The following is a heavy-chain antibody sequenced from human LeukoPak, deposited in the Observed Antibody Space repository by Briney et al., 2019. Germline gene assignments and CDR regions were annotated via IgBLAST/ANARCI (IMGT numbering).Heavy chain of an antibody. J-gene: IGHJ5*02. Sequence: SETLSLTCAVYGGSFSGYYWSWIRQPPGKGREWVGEINHSGSTNYNPSLKSRVTISVDTSKNQFSLKLSSVTAADTAVYYCARALPRYDILTGYYIGGWFDPWGQGTLVTVSS. D-gene: IGHD3-9*01. CDR3: ARALPRYDILTGYYIGGWFDP. CDR2: INHSGST. V-gene: IGHV4-34*01. CDR1: GGSFSGYY.